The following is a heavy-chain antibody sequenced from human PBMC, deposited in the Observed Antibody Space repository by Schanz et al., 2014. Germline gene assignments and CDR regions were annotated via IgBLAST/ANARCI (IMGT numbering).Heavy chain of an antibody. CDR3: ARAKTLSDCRRGDPCPTFDI. CDR2: IYSDGDT. V-gene: IGHV3-66*01. Sequence: DVQLVESGGTLVQPGGSLRLSCAASGFSISTNFFSWVRQPPGKGLEWLSVIYSDGDTYYAASVKDRFTIFRDDSKNTLGPPKTTPSADDTDLYYWARAKTLSDCRRGDPCPTFDIWGQGTMVTVSS. CDR1: GFSISTNF. J-gene: IGHJ3*02. D-gene: IGHD2-15*01.